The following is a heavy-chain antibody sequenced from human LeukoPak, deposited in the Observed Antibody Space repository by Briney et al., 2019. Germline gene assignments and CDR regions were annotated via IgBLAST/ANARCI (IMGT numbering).Heavy chain of an antibody. CDR2: ISPYNGNT. J-gene: IGHJ6*02. Sequence: ASVKVSCKASGYTFTDDGVSWVRQAPGQGLEWMGWISPYNGNTKYADKVLGRVTMSTDISTTTAYMELRGLRSDDTAVYYCARIQVNWYGEVTPLSPPNYGMDVWGQGTTVIVSS. V-gene: IGHV1-18*01. CDR3: ARIQVNWYGEVTPLSPPNYGMDV. D-gene: IGHD3-10*01. CDR1: GYTFTDDG.